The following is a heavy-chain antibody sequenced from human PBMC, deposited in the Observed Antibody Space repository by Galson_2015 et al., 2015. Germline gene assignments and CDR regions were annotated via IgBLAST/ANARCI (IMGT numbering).Heavy chain of an antibody. CDR1: GFTFSSYG. D-gene: IGHD3-10*01. V-gene: IGHV3-23*01. CDR3: AKGYGSGPTGWFDS. Sequence: LRLSCAASGFTFSSYGMSWVRQAPGKGLEWVSGISGSGATTYYADSVKGRFTISRDNSRNTLYLQMSSLRAEDTAVYYCAKGYGSGPTGWFDSWGQGTLVTVSS. J-gene: IGHJ5*01. CDR2: ISGSGATT.